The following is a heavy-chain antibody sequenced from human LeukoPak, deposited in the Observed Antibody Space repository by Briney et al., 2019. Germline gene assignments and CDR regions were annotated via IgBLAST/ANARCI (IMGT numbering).Heavy chain of an antibody. CDR1: GGSISSNSYY. CDR2: VYYTGST. J-gene: IGHJ4*02. Sequence: SETLSLTCTVSGGSISSNSYYWGWIRQPPGKGLEWVGTVYYTGSTYYNPSLKSRVTISVDTSKKQFSLKLSSVTAADTAVYYCARVGVDYSGNIIKYYFDYWGQGTLVTVSS. D-gene: IGHD4-23*01. V-gene: IGHV4-39*07. CDR3: ARVGVDYSGNIIKYYFDY.